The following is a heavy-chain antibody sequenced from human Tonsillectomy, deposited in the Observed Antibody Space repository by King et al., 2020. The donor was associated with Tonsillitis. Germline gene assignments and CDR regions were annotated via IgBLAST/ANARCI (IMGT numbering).Heavy chain of an antibody. CDR2: ISYTGST. J-gene: IGHJ6*04. V-gene: IGHV4-59*01. CDR3: ARAQAMDV. CDR1: GGSISSYY. Sequence: VQLQESGPGLVKPSETLSLTCTVSGGSISSYYWSWIRQPPGKGLEWIGYISYTGSTNYNPSLKSRVTISVDTSKNHFSLKLSSVTAADSAVYYCARAQAMDVWGKGTTVTVSS.